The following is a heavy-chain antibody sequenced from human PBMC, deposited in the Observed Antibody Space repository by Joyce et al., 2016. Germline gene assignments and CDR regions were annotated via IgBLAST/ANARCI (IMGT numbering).Heavy chain of an antibody. CDR2: IYNSDTT. CDR1: GDSFSGTSYY. D-gene: IGHD3-10*01. CDR3: ATSLPSRVGGFQFFGMDV. Sequence: HLQESGPGLVKPSETLSLTCTISGDSFSGTSYYWSWIRQSPGQGLEWLGFIYNSDTTHYNPSLGGRLSISVGAAKKQFSLRLTSVTSADTAVYYCATSLPSRVGGFQFFGMDVWGQGTTVIVS. J-gene: IGHJ6*02. V-gene: IGHV4-61*01.